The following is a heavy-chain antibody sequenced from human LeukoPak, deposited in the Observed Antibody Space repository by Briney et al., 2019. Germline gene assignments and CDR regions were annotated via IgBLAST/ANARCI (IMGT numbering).Heavy chain of an antibody. Sequence: GGSLRLSCAASGFSFSSYGMHWVRQAPGKGLEGVAGISYDENNKYYAASVKGRFTISRDNSKNALYLQMNSLRAEDTAVYYCAKDLLTGNDAFDIWGQGTMVTVSS. CDR1: GFSFSSYG. J-gene: IGHJ3*02. CDR3: AKDLLTGNDAFDI. V-gene: IGHV3-30*18. D-gene: IGHD7-27*01. CDR2: ISYDENNK.